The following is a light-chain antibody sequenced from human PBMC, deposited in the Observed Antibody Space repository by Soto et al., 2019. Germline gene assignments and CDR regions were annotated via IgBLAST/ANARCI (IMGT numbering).Light chain of an antibody. V-gene: IGLV2-14*01. CDR2: EVS. J-gene: IGLJ1*01. Sequence: LTQPASVAGSPGQSITITCTGTSSDVGRWNYVSWYQQHPGKAPKLMIYEVSNRPSGVSSRFSGSKSGYTASLTISGLQAEDEADYYCSSFTSSSTLDVFGTGTKVTVL. CDR1: SSDVGRWNY. CDR3: SSFTSSSTLDV.